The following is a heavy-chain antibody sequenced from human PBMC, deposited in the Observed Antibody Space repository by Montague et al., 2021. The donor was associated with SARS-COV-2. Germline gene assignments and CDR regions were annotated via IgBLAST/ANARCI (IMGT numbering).Heavy chain of an antibody. CDR1: GFTFGNYD. J-gene: IGHJ3*02. D-gene: IGHD3-16*02. V-gene: IGHV3-48*03. Sequence: SLRLSCAASGFTFGNYDMNWVRQAPGKGPEWISYISTSAYTTSYAGSVKGRFTISRDNGKNSLYLQMNSPRVEDTAVYYCTRDYRSIVGDGLDIWGQGTKVTVSS. CDR3: TRDYRSIVGDGLDI. CDR2: ISTSAYTT.